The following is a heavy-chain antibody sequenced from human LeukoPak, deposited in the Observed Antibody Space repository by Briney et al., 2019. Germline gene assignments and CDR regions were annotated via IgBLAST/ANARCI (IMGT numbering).Heavy chain of an antibody. J-gene: IGHJ4*02. V-gene: IGHV4-59*01. Sequence: SETLSLTCTVSSGSISSYYWSWIRQPPGKGLEWIGYIYYSGNTNYNPSLKSRVTISVDTSKNQFSLKLNSVTAADTAVDYCARSAKFEDTLDYWGQGTLVTVSS. CDR3: ARSAKFEDTLDY. D-gene: IGHD3-9*01. CDR1: SGSISSYY. CDR2: IYYSGNT.